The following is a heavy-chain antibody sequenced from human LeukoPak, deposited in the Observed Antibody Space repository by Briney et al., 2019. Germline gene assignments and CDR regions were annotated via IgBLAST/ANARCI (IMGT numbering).Heavy chain of an antibody. CDR2: ISGSGGST. J-gene: IGHJ5*02. CDR3: AKARSIVVVVAATAFDP. V-gene: IGHV3-23*01. Sequence: PGGSLRLSCAASGFTFSSYEMNWVRQAPGKGLEWVSAISGSGGSTYYADSVKGRFTISRDNSKNTLYLQMNSLRAEDTAVYYCAKARSIVVVVAATAFDPWGQGTLVTVSS. CDR1: GFTFSSYE. D-gene: IGHD2-15*01.